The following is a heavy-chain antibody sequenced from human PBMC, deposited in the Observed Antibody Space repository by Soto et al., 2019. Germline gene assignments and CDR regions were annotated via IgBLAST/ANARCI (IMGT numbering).Heavy chain of an antibody. J-gene: IGHJ6*02. CDR2: IYYSGST. V-gene: IGHV4-39*01. D-gene: IGHD3-9*01. CDR1: GGSISSSSYY. CDR3: ARLYYDILTGFAGYGMDV. Sequence: PSETLSLTCTVSGGSISSSSYYWGWIRQPPGKGLEWIGSIYYSGSTYYNPSLKSRVTISVDTSKNQFSLKLSSVTAADTAVYYCARLYYDILTGFAGYGMDVWGQGTTVTVSS.